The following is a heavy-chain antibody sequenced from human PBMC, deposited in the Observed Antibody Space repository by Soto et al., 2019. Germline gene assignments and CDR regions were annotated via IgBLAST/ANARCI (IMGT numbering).Heavy chain of an antibody. CDR2: ISYDGSNK. Sequence: QVQLVESGGGVVQPGRSLRLSCAASGFTFSSYGMHWVRQAPGKGLEWVAVISYDGSNKYYADSVKGRFTISRDNSKNTLYLQMNSLRAEDTAVYYCAKDSPRRGDYWGQGTLVTVSS. J-gene: IGHJ4*02. CDR1: GFTFSSYG. V-gene: IGHV3-30*18. CDR3: AKDSPRRGDY.